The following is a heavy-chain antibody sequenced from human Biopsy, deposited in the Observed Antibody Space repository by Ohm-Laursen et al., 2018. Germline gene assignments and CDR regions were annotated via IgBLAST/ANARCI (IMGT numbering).Heavy chain of an antibody. D-gene: IGHD3-22*01. Sequence: TLCLTCTVSGGSISSGGSYWSWIRQRPGKGLEWIGYIFNSANTYYNPSLKNLITISGDTSKNQFSLKLNSVTAADTAVYYCARGDYFDSNGYFWFDPWGQGTLVTVSS. CDR2: IFNSANT. J-gene: IGHJ5*02. CDR3: ARGDYFDSNGYFWFDP. CDR1: GGSISSGGSY. V-gene: IGHV4-31*01.